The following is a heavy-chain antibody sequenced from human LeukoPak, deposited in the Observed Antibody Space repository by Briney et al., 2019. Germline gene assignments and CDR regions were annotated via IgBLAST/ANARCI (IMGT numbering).Heavy chain of an antibody. D-gene: IGHD2-15*01. CDR3: ARVVVVAAD. CDR2: ISSSSSTI. J-gene: IGHJ4*02. Sequence: EGSLRLSCAASGFTFSSYSMNWVRRAPGKGLEWVSYISSSSSTIYYADSVKGRFTISRDNAKNSLYLQMNSLRAEDTAVYYCARVVVVAADWGQGTLVTVSS. CDR1: GFTFSSYS. V-gene: IGHV3-48*01.